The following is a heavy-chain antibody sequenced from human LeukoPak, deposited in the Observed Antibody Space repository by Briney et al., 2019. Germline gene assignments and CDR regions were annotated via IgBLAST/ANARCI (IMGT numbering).Heavy chain of an antibody. CDR1: GGSISSSSYY. CDR2: IYYSGST. D-gene: IGHD3-22*01. J-gene: IGHJ4*02. V-gene: IGHV4-39*02. CDR3: ARPTADSSGYYVFDY. Sequence: SETLSLTCTVSGGSISSSSYYWGWIRQPPGKGLEWIGSIYYSGSTYYNPSLKSRVTISVDTSKNHFSLKLSSVTAADTAVYYCARPTADSSGYYVFDYWGQGTLVTVSS.